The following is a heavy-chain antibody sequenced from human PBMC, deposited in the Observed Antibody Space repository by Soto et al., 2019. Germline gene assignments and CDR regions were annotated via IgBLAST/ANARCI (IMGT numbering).Heavy chain of an antibody. CDR3: AKDWDGGWFDP. V-gene: IGHV3-23*01. CDR2: ITGSGSST. D-gene: IGHD1-26*01. J-gene: IGHJ5*02. CDR1: GFTFSSYA. Sequence: GGSLRLSCAASGFTFSSYAMSWVRQAPGKGLEWVSSITGSGSSTFYADSAKGRFSISRDNSKNTLYLQMNSLRAEDTAVYYCAKDWDGGWFDPWGQGTLVTISS.